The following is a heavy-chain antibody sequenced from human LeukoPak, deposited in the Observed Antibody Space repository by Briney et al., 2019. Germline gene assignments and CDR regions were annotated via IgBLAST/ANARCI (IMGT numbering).Heavy chain of an antibody. CDR2: ISYDGSNK. V-gene: IGHV3-30-3*01. D-gene: IGHD2-2*02. Sequence: PGGSLRLSCAASRFTFSSYAMHWVRQAPGKGLEWVAVISYDGSNKYYADSVKGRFTISRDNSKNTLYLQMNSLRAEDTAVYYCAREGRYCSSTSCYKSWGVFFDYWGQGTLVTVSS. CDR1: RFTFSSYA. J-gene: IGHJ4*02. CDR3: AREGRYCSSTSCYKSWGVFFDY.